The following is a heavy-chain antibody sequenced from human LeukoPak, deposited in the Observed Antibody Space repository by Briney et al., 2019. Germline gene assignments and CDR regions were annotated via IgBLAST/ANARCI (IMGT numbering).Heavy chain of an antibody. CDR1: GGSISSHY. CDR2: IYYSGSI. Sequence: PSETLSLTCTVSGGSISSHYWSWIRQPPGKGLEWIGYIYYSGSINYNPSLKSRVTISVDTSKNQFSLKLSSVTAADTAVYYCARTHGDYMDVWGKGTTVTVSS. J-gene: IGHJ6*03. CDR3: ARTHGDYMDV. V-gene: IGHV4-59*11. D-gene: IGHD3-16*01.